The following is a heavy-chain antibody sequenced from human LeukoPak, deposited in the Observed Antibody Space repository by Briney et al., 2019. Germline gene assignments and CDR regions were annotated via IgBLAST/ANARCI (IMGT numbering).Heavy chain of an antibody. J-gene: IGHJ5*02. Sequence: SETLSLTSAVYGGSFSGYYWSWIRQPPGKGLEWIGEINHSGSTNYNPSLKSRVTISVDTSKNQFSLKLSSVTAADTAVYYCARAPSYYGSGSYRSSNWFDPWGQGTLVTVSS. V-gene: IGHV4-34*01. CDR2: INHSGST. CDR1: GGSFSGYY. CDR3: ARAPSYYGSGSYRSSNWFDP. D-gene: IGHD3-10*01.